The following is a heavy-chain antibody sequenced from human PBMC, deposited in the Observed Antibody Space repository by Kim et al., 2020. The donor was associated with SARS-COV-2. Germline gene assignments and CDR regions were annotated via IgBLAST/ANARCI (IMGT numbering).Heavy chain of an antibody. D-gene: IGHD3-10*01. CDR3: ARQIEDSNYGRHFDL. J-gene: IGHJ4*02. V-gene: IGHV4-39*01. Sequence: SETLSLICTVSGGSISSSVYYWGWIRQSPGKGLEWIGTVYYSGRSYSNPSLKSRLTISVDTSKNQFSLKVNSVTAADSAVYYCARQIEDSNYGRHFDLWGRGTLVTVSS. CDR2: VYYSGRS. CDR1: GGSISSSVYY.